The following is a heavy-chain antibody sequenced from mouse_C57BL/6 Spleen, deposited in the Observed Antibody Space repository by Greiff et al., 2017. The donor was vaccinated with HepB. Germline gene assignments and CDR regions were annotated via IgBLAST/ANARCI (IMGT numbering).Heavy chain of an antibody. V-gene: IGHV5-17*01. CDR1: GFTFSDYG. Sequence: EVMLVESGGGLVKPGGSLKLSCAASGFTFSDYGMHWVRQAPEKGLEWVAYISSGSSTSYYADTVKGRFTISRDNAKNTLFLQMTSLRSEDTAMYYCARPMVRYAMDYWGQGTSVTVSS. D-gene: IGHD2-3*01. CDR3: ARPMVRYAMDY. CDR2: ISSGSSTS. J-gene: IGHJ4*01.